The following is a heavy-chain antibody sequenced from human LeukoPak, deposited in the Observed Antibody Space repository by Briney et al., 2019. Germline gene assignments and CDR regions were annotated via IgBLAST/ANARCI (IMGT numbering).Heavy chain of an antibody. V-gene: IGHV3-74*01. CDR3: ARVPYYYDSSGYYYETFDY. D-gene: IGHD3-22*01. CDR1: GSTIDEYA. CDR2: INSDGSST. J-gene: IGHJ4*02. Sequence: PGGSLRLSCVASGSTIDEYAMHWVRQAPGKGLVWVSRINSDGSSTSYADSVKGRFTISRDNAKNTLYLQMNSLRAEDTAVYYCARVPYYYDSSGYYYETFDYWGQGTLVTVSS.